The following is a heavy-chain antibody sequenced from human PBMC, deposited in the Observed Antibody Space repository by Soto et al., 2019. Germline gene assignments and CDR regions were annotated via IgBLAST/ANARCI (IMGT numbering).Heavy chain of an antibody. V-gene: IGHV4-59*01. D-gene: IGHD5-12*01. CDR3: ARARRGDGYYSGWFDP. Sequence: QVQLQESGPGLVKPSETLSLTCTVSGGSISSYYWSWIRQPPGKGLEWIGYIYYTGSTNYNPSLKSRVTISVDTPKNQFSLKRSSVTAADTAVYYCARARRGDGYYSGWFDPWGQGTLVTVSS. J-gene: IGHJ5*02. CDR1: GGSISSYY. CDR2: IYYTGST.